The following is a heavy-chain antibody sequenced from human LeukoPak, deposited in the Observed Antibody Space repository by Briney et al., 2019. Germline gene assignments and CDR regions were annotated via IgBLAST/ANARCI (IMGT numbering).Heavy chain of an antibody. CDR3: ARGAEYGSGSMWLLDP. D-gene: IGHD3-10*01. CDR1: GYTFSDYY. V-gene: IGHV1-2*02. Sequence: EASVKVSCKASGYTFSDYYIHWVRQSPGQGLEWMGWINTKGASTKYAQKFQGRVTMTRDTSINTVYMELSRLTSDDTAIYYCARGAEYGSGSMWLLDPWGQGTQVTVSS. CDR2: INTKGAST. J-gene: IGHJ5*02.